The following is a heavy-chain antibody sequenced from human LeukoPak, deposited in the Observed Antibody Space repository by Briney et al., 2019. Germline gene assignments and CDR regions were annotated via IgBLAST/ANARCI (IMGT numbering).Heavy chain of an antibody. CDR3: ARTSGITGCFDY. CDR2: ISPSGGST. CDR1: GYTFTSYY. D-gene: IGHD1-20*01. J-gene: IGHJ4*02. Sequence: ASVKVSCKASGYTFTSYYMHWVRQAPGQGLEWMRIISPSGGSTSYAQKFQGRVTMTRDTSTSTVYMELSSLRSEDTAVYYCARTSGITGCFDYWGQGTLVTVSS. V-gene: IGHV1-46*01.